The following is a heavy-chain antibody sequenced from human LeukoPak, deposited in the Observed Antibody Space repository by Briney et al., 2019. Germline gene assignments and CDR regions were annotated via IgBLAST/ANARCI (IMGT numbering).Heavy chain of an antibody. CDR3: ARGLARTSMVTRGGVRFDY. Sequence: ASVTASCKASGYSFTNYDINWVRQAPGQGLEWMGWMNPNSGNTDYAQKFQGRVTMTRNTSISTANMELSSLRSEDTAVYYCARGLARTSMVTRGGVRFDYWGQGTLVTVSS. D-gene: IGHD5-18*01. J-gene: IGHJ4*02. V-gene: IGHV1-8*02. CDR2: MNPNSGNT. CDR1: GYSFTNYD.